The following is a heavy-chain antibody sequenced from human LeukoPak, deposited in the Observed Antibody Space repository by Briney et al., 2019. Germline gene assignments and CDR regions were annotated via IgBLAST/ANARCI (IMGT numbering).Heavy chain of an antibody. Sequence: SQTLSLTCTVSGGSISSGDYYWSWIRQPPGKGLEWIGYIYYSGSTYYNPSLKSRVTISVDTSKNQFSLKLSSVTAADTAVYYCARERDMVAAIHPTSQNAFDIWGQGTIVTVSS. CDR3: ARERDMVAAIHPTSQNAFDI. CDR2: IYYSGST. D-gene: IGHD2-15*01. J-gene: IGHJ3*02. CDR1: GGSISSGDYY. V-gene: IGHV4-30-4*08.